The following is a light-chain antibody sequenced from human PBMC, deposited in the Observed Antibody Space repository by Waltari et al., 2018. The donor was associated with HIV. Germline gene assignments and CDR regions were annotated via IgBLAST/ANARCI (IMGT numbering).Light chain of an antibody. V-gene: IGLV2-8*01. CDR1: SSDLGGSNY. CDR3: HSYTGSNNYV. J-gene: IGLJ2*01. CDR2: EST. Sequence: QSALTQPPSASGSPGQSVTISCTGTSSDLGGSNYVSWYQKPPRNPPLVSIYESTRRPAGVPCRFSGTKSGTTASLTVTGLHAEDEDDYCCHSYTGSNNYVFGGGTTLTVL.